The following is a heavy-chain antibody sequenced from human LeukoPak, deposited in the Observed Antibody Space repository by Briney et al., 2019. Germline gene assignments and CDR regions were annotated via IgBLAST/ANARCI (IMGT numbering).Heavy chain of an antibody. CDR3: ARGANWNYVYFDY. V-gene: IGHV5-51*04. D-gene: IGHD1-7*01. J-gene: IGHJ4*02. CDR2: IYPGDSDT. CDR1: GYSFTSYW. Sequence: GGSLRLSCKGSGYSFTSYWIGWVRQMPGKGLEWMGIIYPGDSDTRYSPSFQGQVTISADKPISTAYLQWSSLKASDTAMYYCARGANWNYVYFDYWGQGTLVTVSS.